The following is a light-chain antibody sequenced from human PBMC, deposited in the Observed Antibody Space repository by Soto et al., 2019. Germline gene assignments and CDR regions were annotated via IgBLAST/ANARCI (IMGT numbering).Light chain of an antibody. CDR1: SSDAGGYNY. J-gene: IGLJ2*01. V-gene: IGLV2-14*01. Sequence: QSALTQPASVSGSPGQSITISCTGTSSDAGGYNYVSWYQQHPGKAPKLMIYDVSNRPSGVSNRFSGSKSGNTASLTISGLQAEDEADYYCSSYTSSSTPPVVFGGGTKVTVL. CDR3: SSYTSSSTPPVV. CDR2: DVS.